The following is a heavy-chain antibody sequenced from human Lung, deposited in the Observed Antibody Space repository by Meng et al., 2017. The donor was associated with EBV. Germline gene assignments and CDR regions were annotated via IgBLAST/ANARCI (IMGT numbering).Heavy chain of an antibody. CDR1: GGSISSGGHY. V-gene: IGHV4-31*03. J-gene: IGHJ4*02. D-gene: IGHD3-22*01. CDR3: ARGLWYYDRGGYFDN. Sequence: HLQESGPGLVQPPQTLSLICTVSGGSISSGGHYWSWIRQHPEKGLEWIGYIYYSGSTYYKPSLKSRLTISVDTSKNQLSLRLSSVTAADTAVYYCARGLWYYDRGGYFDNWGRGTLVTVSS. CDR2: IYYSGST.